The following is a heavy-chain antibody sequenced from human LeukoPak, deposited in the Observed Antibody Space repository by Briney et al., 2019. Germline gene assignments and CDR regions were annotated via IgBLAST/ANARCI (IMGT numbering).Heavy chain of an antibody. CDR3: ARRRAFWWGGPLTSFFDY. J-gene: IGHJ4*02. CDR2: IFYGGTTGTP. Sequence: SETLSLTCTVSGGSFSDGTYYWAWIRQPPGKTLEWIGNIFYGGTTGTPYYSPSLKSRVTISLDTSKSQFSLQLSSVTAADTAIFSWARRRAFWWGGPLTSFFDYGGGGSRVAVPS. V-gene: IGHV4-39*01. D-gene: IGHD2-15*01. CDR1: GGSFSDGTYY.